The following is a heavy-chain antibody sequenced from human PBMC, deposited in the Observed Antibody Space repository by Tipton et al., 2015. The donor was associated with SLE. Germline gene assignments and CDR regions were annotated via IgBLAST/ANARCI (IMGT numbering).Heavy chain of an antibody. Sequence: TLSLTCTVSGGSISSHYWSWIRQPPGKGLEWIGYIYDSGRTNHNPSLKRRVTISVDTSKNQFSLKLSSVTAADTAVYYCARGGGLTTVTTYAFDIWGQGTMVTVSS. CDR2: IYDSGRT. V-gene: IGHV4-59*11. D-gene: IGHD4-17*01. CDR3: ARGGGLTTVTTYAFDI. J-gene: IGHJ3*02. CDR1: GGSISSHY.